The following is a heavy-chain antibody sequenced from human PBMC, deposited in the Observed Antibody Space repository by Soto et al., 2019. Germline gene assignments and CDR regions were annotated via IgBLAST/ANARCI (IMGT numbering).Heavy chain of an antibody. CDR3: AKIASTAKIFFDY. D-gene: IGHD3-3*01. CDR1: GYAFTNYN. J-gene: IGHJ4*02. CDR2: VNPSRGTA. Sequence: ASVKVSCKASGYAFTNYNIHWVRQAPGQGLQWMGEVNPSRGTAGYAETFQGRVTMTRNASTRTVYMVLTSLTPEDTAIYYCAKIASTAKIFFDYWGQGSLVTVSS. V-gene: IGHV1-46*01.